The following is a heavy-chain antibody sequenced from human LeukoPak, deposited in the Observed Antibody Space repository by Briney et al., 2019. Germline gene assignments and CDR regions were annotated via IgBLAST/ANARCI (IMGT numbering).Heavy chain of an antibody. D-gene: IGHD3-3*01. V-gene: IGHV3-33*01. CDR1: GFTFSSYG. CDR2: IWYDGSNK. CDR3: ARETYYDFWSGYPSYYYYYYGMDV. J-gene: IGHJ6*02. Sequence: PGGSLRLSCAASGFTFSSYGMHWVRQAPGKGLEWVAVIWYDGSNKYYADSVKGRFTISRDNSKNTLYLQMNSLRAEDTAVYYCARETYYDFWSGYPSYYYYYYGMDVWGQGTTVTVSS.